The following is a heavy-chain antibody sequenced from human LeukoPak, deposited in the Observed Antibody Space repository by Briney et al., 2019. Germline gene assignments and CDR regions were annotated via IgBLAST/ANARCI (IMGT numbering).Heavy chain of an antibody. CDR2: INHSGST. CDR1: GGSFSGYY. V-gene: IGHV4-34*01. Sequence: SETLPLTCAVYGGSFSGYYWSWIRQPPGKGLEWIGEINHSGSTNYNPSLKSRVTISVDTSKNQFSLKLSSVTAADTAVYYCASLRRGELYSLGYWGQGTLVTVSS. D-gene: IGHD3-16*01. CDR3: ASLRRGELYSLGY. J-gene: IGHJ4*02.